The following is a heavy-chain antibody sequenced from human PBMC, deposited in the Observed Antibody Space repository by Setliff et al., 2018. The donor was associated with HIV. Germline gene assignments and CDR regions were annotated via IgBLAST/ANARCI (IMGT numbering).Heavy chain of an antibody. CDR1: GFTFSKFW. Sequence: GESLKISCTASGFTFSKFWMSWVRQAPGKGLEWVANIREDGRMTSYVDSVRGRFTISRDNAKNSLYLQMTSLRAEDTAIYYCARAAAMTDFWGQGTLVTVSS. D-gene: IGHD6-13*01. CDR2: IREDGRMT. V-gene: IGHV3-7*04. J-gene: IGHJ4*02. CDR3: ARAAAMTDF.